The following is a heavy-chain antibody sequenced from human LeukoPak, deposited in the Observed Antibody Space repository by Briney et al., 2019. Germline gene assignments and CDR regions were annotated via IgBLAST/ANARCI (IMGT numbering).Heavy chain of an antibody. Sequence: AGGSLRLSCAASGFTFSSYWMHWVRQAPGKGLVWVSRIKSDGSTNYADSVKGRFTISRDNAKNTVSLQMNSLRGEDTAVYYCTRDRSRAEDDWGQGTLVTVSS. CDR3: TRDRSRAEDD. V-gene: IGHV3-74*01. CDR2: IKSDGST. D-gene: IGHD1-14*01. J-gene: IGHJ4*02. CDR1: GFTFSSYW.